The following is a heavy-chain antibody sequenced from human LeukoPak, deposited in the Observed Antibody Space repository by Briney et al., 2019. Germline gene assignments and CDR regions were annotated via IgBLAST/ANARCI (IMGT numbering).Heavy chain of an antibody. CDR3: ASTHAGRYYTTFDS. D-gene: IGHD1-26*01. V-gene: IGHV4-39*01. CDR2: VYYTGRT. Sequence: SETLSLTCTVSGGSISSASSYWGWIRQPPGKGLEWIGTVYYTGRTYNNPSLKSRITISVDTSNNQFSLKVVSVTAADTAVYYCASTHAGRYYTTFDSWGQGTLVAVSS. CDR1: GGSISSASSY. J-gene: IGHJ4*02.